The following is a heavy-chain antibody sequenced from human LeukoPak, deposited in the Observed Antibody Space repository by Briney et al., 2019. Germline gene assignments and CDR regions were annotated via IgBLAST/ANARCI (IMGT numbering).Heavy chain of an antibody. CDR1: GGSFSGYY. CDR2: INHSGST. V-gene: IGHV4-34*01. D-gene: IGHD2-2*01. J-gene: IGHJ4*02. CDR3: ASGPCSSTSCSIHGWFFDY. Sequence: SETLSLTCAVYGGSFSGYYWSWIRQPPGKGLEWIGEINHSGSTNYNPSLKSRVTISVDTSKNQFSLKLSSVTAADTAVYYCASGPCSSTSCSIHGWFFDYWGQGTLVTVSS.